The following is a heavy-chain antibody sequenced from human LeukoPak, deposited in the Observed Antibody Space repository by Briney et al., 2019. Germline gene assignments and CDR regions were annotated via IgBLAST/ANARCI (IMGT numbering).Heavy chain of an antibody. D-gene: IGHD4-11*01. CDR3: AKGDYSNVWGYYGMDV. CDR1: GFTFSSYV. J-gene: IGHJ6*02. CDR2: ISYDGSNK. V-gene: IGHV3-30*18. Sequence: GGSLRLSCAASGFTFSSYVMHWVRQAPGKGLEWVAVISYDGSNKYYADSVKGRFTISRDNSKNTLYLQMNSLRAEDTAVYYCAKGDYSNVWGYYGMDVWGQGTTVTVSS.